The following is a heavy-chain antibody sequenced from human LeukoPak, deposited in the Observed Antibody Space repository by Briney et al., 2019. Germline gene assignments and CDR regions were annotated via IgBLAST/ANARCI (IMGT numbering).Heavy chain of an antibody. J-gene: IGHJ3*01. Sequence: PSETLSLTCAVYGGSFSGYYWSWIRQPPGKGLEWIGEINHSGSTNYNPSLTSRVTISVDTSKNQFSLQLNSVTAADTAVYFCARDGPYDSGAFHFWGQGTMVTVSS. CDR1: GGSFSGYY. V-gene: IGHV4-34*01. CDR3: ARDGPYDSGAFHF. D-gene: IGHD3-22*01. CDR2: INHSGST.